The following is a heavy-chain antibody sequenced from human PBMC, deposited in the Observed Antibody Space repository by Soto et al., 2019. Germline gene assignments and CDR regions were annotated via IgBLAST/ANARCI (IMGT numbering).Heavy chain of an antibody. D-gene: IGHD6-13*01. CDR2: IYYSGST. V-gene: IGHV4-39*01. Sequence: QLQLQESGPGLVKPSETLSLTCTVSGGSISSSSYYWGWIRQPPGKGLEWIGSIYYSGSTYYNPSLKSRVTISVDTSKNQFSLKLSSVTAADTAVYYCARFTSSWYGYANKDWFDPWGQGTLVTVSS. CDR1: GGSISSSSYY. J-gene: IGHJ5*02. CDR3: ARFTSSWYGYANKDWFDP.